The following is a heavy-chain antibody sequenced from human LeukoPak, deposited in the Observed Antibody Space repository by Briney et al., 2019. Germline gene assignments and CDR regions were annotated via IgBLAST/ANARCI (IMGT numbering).Heavy chain of an antibody. V-gene: IGHV4-4*02. Sequence: SETLSLTCAVSGGSISSSNWWSWVRQPPGKGLEWIGEIYHSGSTNYNPSLKSRVTISVDKSKNQFSLKLSSVTAADTAVYYCARARGGSGSYYELNFDYWGQGTLVTVSS. CDR2: IYHSGST. J-gene: IGHJ4*02. D-gene: IGHD3-10*01. CDR3: ARARGGSGSYYELNFDY. CDR1: GGSISSSNW.